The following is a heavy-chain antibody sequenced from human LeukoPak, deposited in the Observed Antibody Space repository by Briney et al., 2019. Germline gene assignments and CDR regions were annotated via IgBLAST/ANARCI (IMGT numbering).Heavy chain of an antibody. V-gene: IGHV3-48*01. D-gene: IGHD5-24*01. CDR2: ISSSSSTI. Sequence: GGSLILSCAASGFTFSSYSMDWVRQAPGKGLEWVSYISSSSSTIYYADSVKGRFTISRDNAKNSLYLQMNSLRVEDTAVYYCARGVEMVTINYFDYWGQGTLVTVSS. CDR1: GFTFSSYS. J-gene: IGHJ4*02. CDR3: ARGVEMVTINYFDY.